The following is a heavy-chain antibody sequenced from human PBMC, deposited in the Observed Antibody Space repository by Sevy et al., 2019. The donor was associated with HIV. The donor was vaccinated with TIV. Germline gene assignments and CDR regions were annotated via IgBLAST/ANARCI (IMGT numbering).Heavy chain of an antibody. J-gene: IGHJ4*02. CDR3: ARGGGMVSMLYARFDS. Sequence: SETLSLTCAVSGYSLSTGYYWGWIRQPPGKGLEWIGIIYHSGSTYYNPSLKSRVIISVDTSKNQFSLKLSSVTAADTAVYYCARGGGMVSMLYARFDSWGQGTLVTVSS. D-gene: IGHD2-8*01. CDR1: GYSLSTGYY. CDR2: IYHSGST. V-gene: IGHV4-38-2*01.